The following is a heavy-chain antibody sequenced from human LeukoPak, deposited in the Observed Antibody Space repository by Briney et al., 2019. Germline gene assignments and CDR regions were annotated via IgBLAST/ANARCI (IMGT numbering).Heavy chain of an antibody. CDR3: AKFSVDTATFDY. CDR2: TSYDGSNK. CDR1: GFTFSSYA. D-gene: IGHD5-18*01. V-gene: IGHV3-30*04. J-gene: IGHJ4*02. Sequence: TGGSLRLSCAASGFTFSSYAMHWVRQAPGKGLEWVAVTSYDGSNKYYADSVKGRFTISRDNSKNTLYLQMNSLRAEDTAVYYCAKFSVDTATFDYWGQGTLVTVSS.